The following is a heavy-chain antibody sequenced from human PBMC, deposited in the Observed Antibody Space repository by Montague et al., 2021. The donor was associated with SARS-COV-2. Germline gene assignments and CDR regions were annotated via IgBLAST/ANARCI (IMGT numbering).Heavy chain of an antibody. D-gene: IGHD3-22*01. CDR2: IYYSGST. CDR3: ARFPYYYDTWFDP. V-gene: IGHV4-30-4*08. Sequence: TLSLTCTVSGGSISSGDYYWSLIRQPPGKGLEWIGYIYYSGSTYYNPSLNSRVTISVDTSKNQFSLKLSSVTAADTAVYYCARFPYYYDTWFDPWGQGTLVTVSS. CDR1: GGSISSGDYY. J-gene: IGHJ5*02.